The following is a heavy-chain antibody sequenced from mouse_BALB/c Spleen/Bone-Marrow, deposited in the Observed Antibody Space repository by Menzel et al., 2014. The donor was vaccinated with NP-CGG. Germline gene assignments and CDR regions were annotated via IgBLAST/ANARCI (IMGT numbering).Heavy chain of an antibody. Sequence: VQLQQSGAKLVRPGVSVKISCKGSGYTFTDHAIHWVKRSHAKSLEWIGVISGYYGDAIYNQKFKGKATMTVDKSSSTAYMELARLTSEDSAIYYCSRSGKVRSARDYWGQGTSVTVPS. CDR3: SRSGKVRSARDY. CDR2: ISGYYGDA. J-gene: IGHJ4*01. CDR1: GYTFTDHA. D-gene: IGHD2-14*01. V-gene: IGHV1S137*01.